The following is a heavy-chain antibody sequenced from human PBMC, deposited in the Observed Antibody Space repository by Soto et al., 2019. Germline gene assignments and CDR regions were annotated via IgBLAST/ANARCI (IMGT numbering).Heavy chain of an antibody. D-gene: IGHD6-13*01. V-gene: IGHV1-69*01. CDR1: GGTFSSYA. CDR3: ASRQGEIAAADTFYFDY. CDR2: IIPIFGTA. Sequence: QVQLVQSGAEVKKPGSSVKVSCKASGGTFSSYAISWVRQAPGQGLEWMGGIIPIFGTANYAQKFQGRVTITADESTSTAYMELSSLRSEDTAVYYCASRQGEIAAADTFYFDYWGQGTLVTVSS. J-gene: IGHJ4*02.